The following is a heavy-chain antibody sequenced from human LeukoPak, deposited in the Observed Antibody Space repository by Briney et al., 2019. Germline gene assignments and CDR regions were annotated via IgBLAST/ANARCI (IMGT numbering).Heavy chain of an antibody. CDR2: TSYDGGNK. CDR1: GFTFSTYA. V-gene: IGHV3-30*04. D-gene: IGHD2-2*01. J-gene: IGHJ6*02. Sequence: GRSLRLSCAASGFTFSTYAMHWVRQAPGKGLEWVAFTSYDGGNKFFSDSVKGRFTISRDNSKNTLYLQMNSLRTDDTAVYYCARDPRSCSSSSCYLDYGMDVWGQGTTVTVSS. CDR3: ARDPRSCSSSSCYLDYGMDV.